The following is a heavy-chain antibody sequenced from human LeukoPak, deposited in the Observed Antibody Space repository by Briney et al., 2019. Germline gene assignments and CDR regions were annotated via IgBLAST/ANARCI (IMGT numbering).Heavy chain of an antibody. J-gene: IGHJ4*02. Sequence: ASVKVSCKASGYTFTSYDINWVRQATEQGLEWLGWMSPNSGNTGYAQKFQGRVTMTRNTSITTAYMELSSLRPEDTAVYYCVRAPPNWGFNYWGQGTLVTVSS. D-gene: IGHD7-27*01. V-gene: IGHV1-8*01. CDR2: MSPNSGNT. CDR1: GYTFTSYD. CDR3: VRAPPNWGFNY.